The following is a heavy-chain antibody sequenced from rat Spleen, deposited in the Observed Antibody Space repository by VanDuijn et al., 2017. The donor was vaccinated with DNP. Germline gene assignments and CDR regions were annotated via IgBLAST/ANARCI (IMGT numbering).Heavy chain of an antibody. CDR3: ATGVYGGYEDWFAY. J-gene: IGHJ3*01. V-gene: IGHV5-20*01. D-gene: IGHD1-11*01. Sequence: EVQLVESGGGLVQPGRSLKLSCAASGFTFSDYYMAWVRQAPTEGLDCVAYISYHGGSTYYGDSVKGRFTISRDNAKNTQYLQMDSLRSEDTATYYCATGVYGGYEDWFAYWGQGTLVTVSS. CDR2: ISYHGGST. CDR1: GFTFSDYY.